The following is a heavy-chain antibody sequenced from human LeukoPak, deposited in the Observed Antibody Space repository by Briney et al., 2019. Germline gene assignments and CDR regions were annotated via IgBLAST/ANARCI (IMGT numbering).Heavy chain of an antibody. CDR2: IIPIFGTA. Sequence: GASVKVSCKASGGTFSSYAISWVRQAPGQGLEWMGRIIPIFGTANYAQKFQGRVTITTDESTSTAYMELSSLRSEDTAVYYCARVRRGYYYMDVWGKGTTVTVSS. CDR3: ARVRRGYYYMDV. CDR1: GGTFSSYA. J-gene: IGHJ6*03. D-gene: IGHD3-22*01. V-gene: IGHV1-69*05.